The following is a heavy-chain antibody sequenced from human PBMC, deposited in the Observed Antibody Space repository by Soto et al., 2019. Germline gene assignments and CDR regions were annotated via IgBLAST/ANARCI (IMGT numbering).Heavy chain of an antibody. CDR1: GFTFSDHY. CDR2: TRNKANSYTT. CDR3: AKIVGGRRSGYFDL. Sequence: EVQLVESGGGLVQPGGSLRLSCAASGFTFSDHYMDWVRQAPGKGLEWVGRTRNKANSYTTEYAASVKGRFTISRDDSKNSLYLQMNSLKTEDTAVYYCAKIVGGRRSGYFDLWGHGTLVTVSS. D-gene: IGHD1-26*01. J-gene: IGHJ2*01. V-gene: IGHV3-72*01.